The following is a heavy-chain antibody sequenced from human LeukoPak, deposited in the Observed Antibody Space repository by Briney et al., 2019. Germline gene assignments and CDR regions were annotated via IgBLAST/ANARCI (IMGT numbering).Heavy chain of an antibody. Sequence: ASVKVSCKASGYTFTSYGISWVRQAPGQGLEWMGWISAYNGNTNYAQKLQGRVTMTTDTSTSTAYMELRSLRSDDTAVYYCARDIVVVPAAIQYYYYYCGMDVWGQGTTVTVSS. CDR2: ISAYNGNT. J-gene: IGHJ6*02. V-gene: IGHV1-18*01. CDR1: GYTFTSYG. D-gene: IGHD2-2*02. CDR3: ARDIVVVPAAIQYYYYYCGMDV.